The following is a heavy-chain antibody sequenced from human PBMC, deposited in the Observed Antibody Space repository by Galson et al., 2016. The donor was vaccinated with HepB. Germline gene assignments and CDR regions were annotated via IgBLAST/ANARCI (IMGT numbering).Heavy chain of an antibody. D-gene: IGHD3-16*02. J-gene: IGHJ3*02. Sequence: SLRLSCAASGFTFSDYYMNWIRQAPGKGLEWVSYISGSSHYTYHADSVKGRFTISRDNAKNTLYLQMNSLRGEDTAVYYCARVDHRKAFDIWGLGTLVTVSS. V-gene: IGHV3-11*06. CDR1: GFTFSDYY. CDR3: ARVDHRKAFDI. CDR2: ISGSSHYT.